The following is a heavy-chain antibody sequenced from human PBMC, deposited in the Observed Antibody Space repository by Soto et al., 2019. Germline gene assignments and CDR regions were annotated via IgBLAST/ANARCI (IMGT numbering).Heavy chain of an antibody. Sequence: SGPTLVNPTETLTLTCTVSGFSLSNARMGVSWIRQPPGKALEWLAHTFSNDEKSYSTSLKSRLTISKDTSKSQVVLTMTNMDPVDTATYYCARIGYYYDSSGYYVIPFDYWGQGTLVTVSS. D-gene: IGHD3-22*01. CDR2: TFSNDEK. CDR1: GFSLSNARMG. V-gene: IGHV2-26*01. J-gene: IGHJ4*02. CDR3: ARIGYYYDSSGYYVIPFDY.